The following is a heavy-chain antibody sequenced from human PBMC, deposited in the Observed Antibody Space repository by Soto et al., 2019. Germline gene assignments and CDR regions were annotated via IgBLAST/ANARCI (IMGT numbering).Heavy chain of an antibody. D-gene: IGHD3-10*01. J-gene: IGHJ4*02. CDR2: IYYSGST. CDR1: GGSISSGGYY. CDR3: ARGGEKVRGVTAWRY. V-gene: IGHV4-31*03. Sequence: QVQLQESGPGLVKPSQTLSLTCTVSGGSISSGGYYWSWIRQHPGKGLEWIGYIYYSGSTYYNPSLKSRVTIPVDTSKNQCSLKLSSVTAADTAVYYCARGGEKVRGVTAWRYWGQGTLVTVSS.